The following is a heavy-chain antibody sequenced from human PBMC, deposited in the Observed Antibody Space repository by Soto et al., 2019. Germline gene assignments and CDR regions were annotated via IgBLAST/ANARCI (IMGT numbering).Heavy chain of an antibody. J-gene: IGHJ5*02. CDR2: IYYSGST. V-gene: IGHV4-59*01. Sequence: SETLPHTYTVSGGSISSYYWIWIRQPPGKGLEWIGYIYYSGSTNYNPSLKSRVTISVDTSKNQFSLKLSSVTAADTAVYYCARVEQGMFDPWGQGTLVTVSS. D-gene: IGHD1-26*01. CDR3: ARVEQGMFDP. CDR1: GGSISSYY.